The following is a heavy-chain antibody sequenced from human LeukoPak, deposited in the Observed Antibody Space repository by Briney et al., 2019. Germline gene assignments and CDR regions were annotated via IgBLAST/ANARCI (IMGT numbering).Heavy chain of an antibody. J-gene: IGHJ4*02. Sequence: SETLSLTCTVSGGSISSYYWSWIRQPPGKGLEWIGYTYYSGSTNYNPSLKSRVTISVDTSKNQFSLKLSSVTAADTAVYYCARARRYSSGWYQRGYYFDYWGQGTLVTVSS. CDR1: GGSISSYY. V-gene: IGHV4-59*01. D-gene: IGHD6-19*01. CDR3: ARARRYSSGWYQRGYYFDY. CDR2: TYYSGST.